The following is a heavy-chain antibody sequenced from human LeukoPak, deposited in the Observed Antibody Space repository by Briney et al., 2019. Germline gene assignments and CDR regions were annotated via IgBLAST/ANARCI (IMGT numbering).Heavy chain of an antibody. D-gene: IGHD1-14*01. J-gene: IGHJ4*02. V-gene: IGHV1-69*05. CDR1: GGTFSSYA. CDR2: IIPIFGTA. CDR3: ARGNRGGATTGYFDY. Sequence: SVKVSCKASGGTFSSYAISWVRQAPGQGLEWMGGIIPIFGTANYAQKFQGRVTITTDESTSTAYMELSSLRSEDTAVYYCARGNRGGATTGYFDYWGQGTLVTAPS.